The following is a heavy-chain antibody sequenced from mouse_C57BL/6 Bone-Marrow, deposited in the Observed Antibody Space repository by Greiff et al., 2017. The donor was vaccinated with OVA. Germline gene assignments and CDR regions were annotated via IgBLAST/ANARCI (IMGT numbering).Heavy chain of an antibody. Sequence: VNLVESGAELARPGASVKLSCKASGYTFTSYGISWVKQRTGQGLEWIGEIYPRSGNTYYNEKFKGKATLTADKSSSTAYMELRSLTSEDSAVYFCARWEGNYYFDYWGQGTTLTVSS. V-gene: IGHV1-81*01. J-gene: IGHJ2*01. CDR3: ARWEGNYYFDY. D-gene: IGHD2-1*01. CDR1: GYTFTSYG. CDR2: IYPRSGNT.